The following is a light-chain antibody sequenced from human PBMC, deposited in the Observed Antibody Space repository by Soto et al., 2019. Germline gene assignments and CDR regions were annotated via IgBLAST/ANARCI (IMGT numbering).Light chain of an antibody. CDR3: QQYHTYWWT. CDR2: AAS. CDR1: QTIHNY. J-gene: IGKJ1*01. V-gene: IGKV1-39*01. Sequence: DIQLTQSPSSLSGSVGDRVTITCRASQTIHNYLNWYQQIPGKAPKLLIYAASNLRGGVPSRFSGSGSETEFTLTINSLQPYDSATYYCQQYHTYWWTFGQGTKVDSK.